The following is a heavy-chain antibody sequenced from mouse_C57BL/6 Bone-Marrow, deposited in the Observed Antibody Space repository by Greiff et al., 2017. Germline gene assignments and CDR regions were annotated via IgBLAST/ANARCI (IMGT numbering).Heavy chain of an antibody. CDR2: IYPGGGYT. CDR3: ARRDYYGSSYGYAMDY. D-gene: IGHD1-1*01. V-gene: IGHV1-63*01. Sequence: VKLVESGAELVRPGTSVKMSCKASGYTFTNYWIGWAKQRPGHGLEWIGDIYPGGGYTNYNEKFKGKATLTADKSSSTAYMQFSSLTSEDSAIYYCARRDYYGSSYGYAMDYWGQGTSVTVSS. CDR1: GYTFTNYW. J-gene: IGHJ4*01.